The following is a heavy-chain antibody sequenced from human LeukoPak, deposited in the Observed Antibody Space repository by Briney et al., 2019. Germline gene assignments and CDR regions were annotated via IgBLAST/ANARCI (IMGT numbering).Heavy chain of an antibody. D-gene: IGHD3-22*01. CDR3: ARDARDYYDIVD. V-gene: IGHV4-59*01. CDR1: SGSISSFY. Sequence: ASETLSLTCTVSSGSISSFYWSWIRQPPGKGLEWIGYIYYSGSTNYNPSLKSRVTISVDTSKNQFSLKLSSVTAADTAVYYCARDARDYYDIVDWGQGTLVTVSS. CDR2: IYYSGST. J-gene: IGHJ4*02.